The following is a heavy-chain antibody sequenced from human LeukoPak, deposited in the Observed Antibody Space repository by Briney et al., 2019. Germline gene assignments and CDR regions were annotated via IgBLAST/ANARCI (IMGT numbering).Heavy chain of an antibody. CDR3: ARHGQYSSGWNYYFDY. Sequence: SETLSLTCTVSGGSISSYYWSWIRQPAGKGLEWIGRIYTSGSTNYNPSLKSRVTMSVDTSKNQFSLKLSSVAAADTAVYYCARHGQYSSGWNYYFDYWGQGTLVTVSS. J-gene: IGHJ4*02. CDR2: IYTSGST. D-gene: IGHD6-19*01. CDR1: GGSISSYY. V-gene: IGHV4-4*07.